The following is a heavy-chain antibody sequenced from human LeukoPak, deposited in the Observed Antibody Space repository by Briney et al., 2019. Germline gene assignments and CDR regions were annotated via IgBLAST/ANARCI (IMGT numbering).Heavy chain of an antibody. CDR2: SRNKADSYTT. V-gene: IGHV3-72*01. J-gene: IGHJ3*02. CDR1: GFTFSDHF. Sequence: GGSLRLSCAASGFTFSDHFMDWVRQAPGKGLEWVGRSRNKADSYTTEYAASVKGRFTISRDDSKNSLYLQMNSLKTEDTAVYYCARGPVLWFGELAYAFDIWGQGTMVTVSS. D-gene: IGHD3-10*01. CDR3: ARGPVLWFGELAYAFDI.